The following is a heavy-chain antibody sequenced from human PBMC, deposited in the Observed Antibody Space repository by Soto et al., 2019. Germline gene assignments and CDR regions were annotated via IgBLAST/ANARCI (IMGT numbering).Heavy chain of an antibody. J-gene: IGHJ5*02. CDR3: AKAGYCSGGSCSNWFDP. Sequence: GGSLRLSCAASGFTFSSYAMSWVRQAPGKGLEWVSAISGSGGSTYYADSVKGRFTISRDNSKNTLYLQMNSLRAEDTAVYYCAKAGYCSGGSCSNWFDPWGQGTLVTVSS. D-gene: IGHD2-15*01. CDR1: GFTFSSYA. CDR2: ISGSGGST. V-gene: IGHV3-23*01.